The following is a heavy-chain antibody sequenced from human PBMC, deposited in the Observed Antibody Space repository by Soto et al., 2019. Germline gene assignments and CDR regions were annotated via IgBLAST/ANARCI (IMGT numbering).Heavy chain of an antibody. CDR3: ARGRDCSSTSCKPYYYYGMDV. CDR2: IIPIFGTA. D-gene: IGHD2-2*01. CDR1: GGTFSSYA. Sequence: SVKVSCKASGGTFSSYAISWVRQAPGQGLEWMGGIIPIFGTANYAQKFQGRVTITADESTSTAYMELSSLRSEDTAVYYCARGRDCSSTSCKPYYYYGMDVWGQGTTVTVSS. J-gene: IGHJ6*02. V-gene: IGHV1-69*13.